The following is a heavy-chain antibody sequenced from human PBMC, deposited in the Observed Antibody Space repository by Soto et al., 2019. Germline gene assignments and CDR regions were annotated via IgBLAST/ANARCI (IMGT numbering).Heavy chain of an antibody. CDR1: LGTLTSFT. J-gene: IGHJ3*02. CDR3: ARGWVEEAFDI. D-gene: IGHD2-15*01. CDR2: FMPRIDKI. Sequence: QVQLVQSGAEVKKPGSSVTVSCTASLGTLTSFTIYWVRQAPGQGFEWMGSFMPRIDKINYAQKFQGRVTLSADESSNTAYLDLSILTSEDTAVYYCARGWVEEAFDIWGQGTRVTMSS. V-gene: IGHV1-69*18.